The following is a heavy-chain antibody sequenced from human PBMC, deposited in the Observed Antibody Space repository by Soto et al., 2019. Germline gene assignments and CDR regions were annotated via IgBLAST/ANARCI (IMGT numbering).Heavy chain of an antibody. D-gene: IGHD3-10*01. CDR2: IYHSGST. CDR1: GGSISSGGYS. Sequence: SETLSLTCAVSGGSISSGGYSWSWIRQPPGKGLEWIGYIYHSGSTYYNPSLKSRVTISVDRSKNQFSLKLSSVTAADTAVFYCARGATMVRGVIIGGSWFDPWGQGTLVTVSS. V-gene: IGHV4-30-2*01. J-gene: IGHJ5*02. CDR3: ARGATMVRGVIIGGSWFDP.